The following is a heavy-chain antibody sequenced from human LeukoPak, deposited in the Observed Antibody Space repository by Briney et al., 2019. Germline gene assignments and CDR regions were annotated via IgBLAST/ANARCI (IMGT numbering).Heavy chain of an antibody. CDR1: GGSISSHY. CDR3: ARGRSEAAAGRTPRWPLSEGWFDP. D-gene: IGHD6-13*01. V-gene: IGHV4-59*11. CDR2: IYYSGTT. J-gene: IGHJ5*02. Sequence: SEILSLTCTVSGGSISSHYWSWIRQPPGKGLECSGYIYYSGTTNYNPSLKSRVTISVDTSKNQFSLKLSSVTAADTAVYYCARGRSEAAAGRTPRWPLSEGWFDPWGQGTLVTVSS.